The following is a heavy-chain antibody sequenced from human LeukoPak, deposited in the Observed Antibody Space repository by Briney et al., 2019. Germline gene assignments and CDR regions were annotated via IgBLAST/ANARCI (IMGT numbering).Heavy chain of an antibody. V-gene: IGHV4-34*01. J-gene: IGHJ5*02. CDR3: ARRPPRIAGRPVVTPNNRNWFDP. Sequence: PSETPSLTCAVYGGSFSGYYWSWIRQPPGKGLEWIGEINHSGSTNYNPPLKSRVTISVDTSKNQFSLKLSSVTAADTAMFYCARRPPRIAGRPVVTPNNRNWFDPWGQGTLVTVSS. CDR2: INHSGST. CDR1: GGSFSGYY. D-gene: IGHD6-6*01.